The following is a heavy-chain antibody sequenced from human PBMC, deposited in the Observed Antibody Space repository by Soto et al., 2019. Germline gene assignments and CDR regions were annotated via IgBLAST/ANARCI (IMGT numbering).Heavy chain of an antibody. CDR2: INHSGST. CDR3: ARGARPPRKTYDY. V-gene: IGHV4-34*01. J-gene: IGHJ4*02. Sequence: PSETLSLTCAVYGGSFRGFYWGWIRQPPGKGLEWIGEINHSGSTNYNPSLKSRVTISVDTSKNQFSLKLSSVTAADTAVYYCARGARPPRKTYDYWGQGTLVTVSS. CDR1: GGSFRGFY.